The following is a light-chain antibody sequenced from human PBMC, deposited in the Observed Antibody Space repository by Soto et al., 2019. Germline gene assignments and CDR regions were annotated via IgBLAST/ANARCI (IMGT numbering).Light chain of an antibody. CDR2: WAS. V-gene: IGKV4-1*01. Sequence: DILLTQSPDSLAVFLGECSTIDCESTQSILYSSNNKNYLAWYQQKPGQPPKLLIYWASTRECGVPDRFSGSGSGTDFTLTISSLQAEDVAVYYCQQYYSTPLTFGGGTKVDIK. CDR1: QSILYSSNNKNY. J-gene: IGKJ4*01. CDR3: QQYYSTPLT.